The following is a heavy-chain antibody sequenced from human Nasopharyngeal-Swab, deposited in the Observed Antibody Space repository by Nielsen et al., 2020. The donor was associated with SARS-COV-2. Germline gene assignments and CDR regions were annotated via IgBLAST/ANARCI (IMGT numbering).Heavy chain of an antibody. J-gene: IGHJ4*02. CDR2: VSHDGTNT. Sequence: GESLKISCSASGFNFTSYAIHCVRQPPGKGLEWVAVVSHDGTNTFYADSVKGRFAISRDNSKSTVSLQMNSLRSEDTAVYYCAKDRGGRSLDSWGQGTLVTVS. CDR3: AKDRGGRSLDS. V-gene: IGHV3-30-3*02. CDR1: GFNFTSYA. D-gene: IGHD3-16*01.